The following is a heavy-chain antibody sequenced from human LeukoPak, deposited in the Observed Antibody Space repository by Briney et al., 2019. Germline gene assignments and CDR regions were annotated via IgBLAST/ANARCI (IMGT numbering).Heavy chain of an antibody. CDR2: VSGCGGST. D-gene: IGHD6-19*01. CDR1: GFTFSSYA. J-gene: IGHJ4*02. V-gene: IGHV3-23*01. Sequence: PGGPLRLSCAASGFTFSSYAMTWLRQAPGKGLEWVSVVSGCGGSTYYGDSVKGRFTISRDNSKNTLSLQMNSLRAEDTAVYYCAKDGWYGVDVVYWGQGTLVTV. CDR3: AKDGWYGVDVVY.